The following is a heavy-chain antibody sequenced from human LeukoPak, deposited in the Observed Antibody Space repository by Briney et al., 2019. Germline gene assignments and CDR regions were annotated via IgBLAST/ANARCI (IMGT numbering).Heavy chain of an antibody. CDR1: GYTFTSYD. V-gene: IGHV1-8*01. Sequence: ALVKVSCKASGYTFTSYDINWVRQATGQGLEWMGWMNPNSGNTGYAQKFQGRVTMTRNTSISTAYVELSSLRSEDTAVYYCARSPYCSSTSCYIFFDYWGQGTLVTVSS. J-gene: IGHJ4*02. D-gene: IGHD2-2*02. CDR3: ARSPYCSSTSCYIFFDY. CDR2: MNPNSGNT.